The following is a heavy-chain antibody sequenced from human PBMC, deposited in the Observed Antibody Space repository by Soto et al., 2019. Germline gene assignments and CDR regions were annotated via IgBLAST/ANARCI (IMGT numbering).Heavy chain of an antibody. D-gene: IGHD4-4*01. J-gene: IGHJ4*02. CDR1: GYTFTSYG. CDR3: ATANMSPVRNGYVY. CDR2: ISAYNGNT. V-gene: IGHV1-18*01. Sequence: ASVKVSCKASGYTFTSYGISWVRQAPGQGLEWMGWISAYNGNTNYAQKLQGRVTMTTDTSTSTAYMELRSLRSDDTAVYYCATANMSPVRNGYVYWGQGTLVTVSS.